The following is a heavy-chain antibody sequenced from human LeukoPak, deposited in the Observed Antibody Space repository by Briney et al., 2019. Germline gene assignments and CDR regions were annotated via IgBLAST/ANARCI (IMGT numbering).Heavy chain of an antibody. CDR3: ARDRDGDYVDAFDI. D-gene: IGHD4-17*01. V-gene: IGHV3-33*01. Sequence: GGSLTLFCAASGFTFSNYGMHWVREAPGKGLVWVAVIWYAGSNKYYADSVKGRFTISRDNSKNTLYLQMNSLRAEDTAVYYCARDRDGDYVDAFDIWGQGTMVTVSS. J-gene: IGHJ3*02. CDR2: IWYAGSNK. CDR1: GFTFSNYG.